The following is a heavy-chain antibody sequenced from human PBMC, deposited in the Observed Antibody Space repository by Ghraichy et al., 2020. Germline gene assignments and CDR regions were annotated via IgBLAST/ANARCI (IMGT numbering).Heavy chain of an antibody. Sequence: GGSLRLSCYDSGISFRHYAMHWVRQAPGKGLEWVAIAGHDGRTQHLADSVKGRFTVSKDNARNTVDLQMNSLTVEDTAVYYCATDVSSHGGVSGWFGLWGQGTLVTVTS. J-gene: IGHJ5*02. CDR3: ATDVSSHGGVSGWFGL. V-gene: IGHV3-30*04. CDR1: GISFRHYA. D-gene: IGHD2-8*02. CDR2: AGHDGRTQ.